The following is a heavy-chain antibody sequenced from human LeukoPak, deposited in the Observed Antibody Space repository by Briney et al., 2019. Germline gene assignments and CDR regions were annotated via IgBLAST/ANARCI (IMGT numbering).Heavy chain of an antibody. V-gene: IGHV1-8*03. CDR1: GYTFTSYD. CDR2: MNPNSGNT. D-gene: IGHD5-24*01. J-gene: IGHJ3*02. CDR3: ARAGLQSDAFDI. Sequence: GASVKVSCKASGYTFTSYDINWVRQATGDGLEWMGWMNPNSGNTGYAQKFQGRATITRHTSISTAYMELSSLRSEDTPVYYCARAGLQSDAFDIWGQGTMVTVSS.